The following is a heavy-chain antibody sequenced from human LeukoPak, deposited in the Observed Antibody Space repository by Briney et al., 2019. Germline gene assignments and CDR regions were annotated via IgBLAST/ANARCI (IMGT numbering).Heavy chain of an antibody. J-gene: IGHJ4*02. CDR3: ARAGRTANYYFES. CDR2: IYSSGSP. Sequence: SETLSLTCTVSGGSISSYYWNWIRQPAGKGLEWIGRIYSSGSPNYNPSLKSRVTMSVDTSKNQFSLKLSSVTAADTAVYYCARAGRTANYYFESWGQGTLVTVSS. CDR1: GGSISSYY. V-gene: IGHV4-4*07. D-gene: IGHD1-14*01.